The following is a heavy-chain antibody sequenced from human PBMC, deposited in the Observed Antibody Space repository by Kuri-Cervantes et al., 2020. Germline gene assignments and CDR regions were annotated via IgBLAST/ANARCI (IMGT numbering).Heavy chain of an antibody. V-gene: IGHV4-61*01. D-gene: IGHD3-9*01. CDR1: GGSVSSGSYY. Sequence: SETLSLTCTVSGGSVSSGSYYWSWIRQPPGKGLEWIGYIYYSGSTNYNPSLKSRVTISVDTSKNQFSLKLSSVTAADTAVYYCARHVLRYFHTDYWGQGTLVTVSS. CDR3: ARHVLRYFHTDY. CDR2: IYYSGST. J-gene: IGHJ4*02.